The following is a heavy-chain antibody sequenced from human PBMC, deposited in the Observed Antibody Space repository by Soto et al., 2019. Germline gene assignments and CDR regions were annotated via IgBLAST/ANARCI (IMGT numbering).Heavy chain of an antibody. CDR2: IWYDGSNK. D-gene: IGHD3-10*01. CDR3: ARDHRLWFGELLYELAPDY. CDR1: GFTFSSYG. J-gene: IGHJ4*02. Sequence: HPGGSLRLSCAASGFTFSSYGMHWVRQAPGKGLEWVAVIWYDGSNKYYADSVKGRFTISRDNSKNTLYLQMNSLRAEDTAVYYCARDHRLWFGELLYELAPDYWGQGTLVTVSS. V-gene: IGHV3-33*01.